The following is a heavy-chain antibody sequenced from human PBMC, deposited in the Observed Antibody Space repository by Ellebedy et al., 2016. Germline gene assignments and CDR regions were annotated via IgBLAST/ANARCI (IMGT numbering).Heavy chain of an antibody. CDR1: RFTFSDYA. Sequence: GESLKISXTASRFTFSDYAMNWVRQAPGKGLEWVSSISRSGGSTYYIDSVKGRFTISRDNSRNTLYLQVDGLSAEDTAVYYCARGGRGYSYGADWGQGTLVTVSS. J-gene: IGHJ4*02. CDR3: ARGGRGYSYGAD. CDR2: ISRSGGST. D-gene: IGHD5-18*01. V-gene: IGHV3-23*01.